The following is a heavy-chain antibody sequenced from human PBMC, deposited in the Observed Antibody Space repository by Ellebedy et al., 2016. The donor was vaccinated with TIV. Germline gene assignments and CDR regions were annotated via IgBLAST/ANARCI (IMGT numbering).Heavy chain of an antibody. J-gene: IGHJ4*02. Sequence: PGGSLRLSCTASGFTFSTYWMSWVRQAPGKGLEWVANIKEDGSDISYVDSVKGRFTISRDNAKNSLYLQMDSLRAEDTAVYYCARTRGYNYGYSDYWGQGTLVTVSS. CDR2: IKEDGSDI. CDR3: ARTRGYNYGYSDY. CDR1: GFTFSTYW. D-gene: IGHD5-18*01. V-gene: IGHV3-7*01.